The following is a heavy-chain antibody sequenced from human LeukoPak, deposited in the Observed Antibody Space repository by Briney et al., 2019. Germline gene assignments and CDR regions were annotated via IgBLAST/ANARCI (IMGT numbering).Heavy chain of an antibody. J-gene: IGHJ4*02. CDR2: IYHSGST. CDR1: GGSLSSSNW. D-gene: IGHD3-3*01. V-gene: IGHV4-4*02. CDR3: ARWFWSGYYFDY. Sequence: SGTLSLTCAVSGGSLSSSNWWSWVRQPPGKGLEWIGEIYHSGSTNYNPSLKSRVTISVDTSKNQFSLKLSSVTAADTAVYYCARWFWSGYYFDYWGQGTLVTVSS.